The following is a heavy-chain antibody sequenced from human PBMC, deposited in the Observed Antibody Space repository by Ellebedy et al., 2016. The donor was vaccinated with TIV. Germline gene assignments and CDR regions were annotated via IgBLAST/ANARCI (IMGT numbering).Heavy chain of an antibody. CDR2: IIPVLETP. CDR1: GGSFSSYV. CDR3: AADLASVGQ. Sequence: AASVKVSCKASGGSFSSYVINWVRQAPGQGLEWMGGIIPVLETPNYAQKFQGRLTVSADKSTNTAYMELSSLTSEDTAVYYCAADLASVGQWGQGTLVIVSS. D-gene: IGHD1-26*01. J-gene: IGHJ1*01. V-gene: IGHV1-69*10.